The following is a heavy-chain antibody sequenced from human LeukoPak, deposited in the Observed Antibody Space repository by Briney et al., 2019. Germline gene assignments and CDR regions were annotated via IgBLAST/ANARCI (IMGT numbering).Heavy chain of an antibody. CDR1: GFTFRNYA. CDR3: ASSSGWYSGLYYYYGMDV. Sequence: GGSLRLSCAASGFTFRNYAMNWVRQAPGKGLEWVSSISSSSSYIYYADSVKGRFTISRDNAKNSLYLQMNSLRAEDTAVYYCASSSGWYSGLYYYYGMDVWGQGTTVTVSS. V-gene: IGHV3-21*01. D-gene: IGHD6-19*01. J-gene: IGHJ6*02. CDR2: ISSSSSYI.